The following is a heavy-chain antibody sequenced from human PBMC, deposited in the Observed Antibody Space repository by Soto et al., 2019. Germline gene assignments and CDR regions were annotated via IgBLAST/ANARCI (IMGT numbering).Heavy chain of an antibody. CDR2: IYWDDDK. Sequence: QITLKESGPTLVKPTQTLTLTCTFSGFSLSTSGVGVGWIRQPPGKALEWLALIYWDDDKRYSPSLKSRLTITKETSKNQVVLTKTNMDPVDTATYYCAHSYDYVWGSYRYTTPFDYWGQGTLVTVSS. V-gene: IGHV2-5*02. D-gene: IGHD3-16*02. CDR3: AHSYDYVWGSYRYTTPFDY. CDR1: GFSLSTSGVG. J-gene: IGHJ4*02.